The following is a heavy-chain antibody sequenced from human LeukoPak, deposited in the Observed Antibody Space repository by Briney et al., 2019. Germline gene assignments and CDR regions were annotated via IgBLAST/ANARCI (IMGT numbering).Heavy chain of an antibody. J-gene: IGHJ3*02. D-gene: IGHD3-22*01. CDR3: AREGSYYDSSGYRPGAFDI. CDR2: IWYDGSNK. CDR1: GFTFSSYG. V-gene: IGHV3-33*01. Sequence: GRSLRLSCAASGFTFSSYGMHWVRQAPGKGLEWVAVIWYDGSNKFYADSVKGRVTISRDNSQKTLYLQMNSLRAEDTAVYYCAREGSYYDSSGYRPGAFDIWGQGTMVTVSS.